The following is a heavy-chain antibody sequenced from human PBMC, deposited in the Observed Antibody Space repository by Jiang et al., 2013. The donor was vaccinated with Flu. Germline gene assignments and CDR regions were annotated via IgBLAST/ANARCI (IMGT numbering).Heavy chain of an antibody. D-gene: IGHD6-6*01. CDR3: ARQRAYTSSGFDY. CDR1: GYSFTSYW. J-gene: IGHJ4*02. CDR2: IYPGDSET. Sequence: SLKISCKGSGYSFTSYWIAWVRQMPGKGLEWMGIIYPGDSETRYSPSFQGQVTISADKSISTAYLQWSSLKASDTAMYYCARQRAYTSSGFDYWGQGTLVTVSS. V-gene: IGHV5-51*01.